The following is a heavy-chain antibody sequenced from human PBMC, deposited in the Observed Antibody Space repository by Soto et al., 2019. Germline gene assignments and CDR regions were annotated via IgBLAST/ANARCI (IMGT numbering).Heavy chain of an antibody. CDR3: ARDLRYCSGGSCSSVGY. CDR2: ISAYNGNT. J-gene: IGHJ4*02. Sequence: QVQLVQSGAEVKKPGASVKVSCKASGYTFTSYGIIWVRQAPGQGLEWMGWISAYNGNTNYAQKLQGRVTMTTDTSTSTAYMELRSLRSDDTAVYYCARDLRYCSGGSCSSVGYWGQGTLVTVSS. V-gene: IGHV1-18*01. CDR1: GYTFTSYG. D-gene: IGHD2-15*01.